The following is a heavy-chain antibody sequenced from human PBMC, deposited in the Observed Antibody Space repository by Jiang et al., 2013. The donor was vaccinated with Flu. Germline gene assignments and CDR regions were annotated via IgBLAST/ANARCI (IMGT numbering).Heavy chain of an antibody. CDR3: ARLSVGPNWFDP. J-gene: IGHJ5*02. Sequence: LLKPSETLSLTCTVSGGSISSSSYYWGWIRQPPGKGLEWIGSIYYSGSTYYNPSLKSRVTISVDTSKNQFSLKLSSVTAADTAVYYCARLSVGPNWFDPWGQGTLVTVSS. CDR2: IYYSGST. V-gene: IGHV4-39*01. CDR1: GGSISSSSYY. D-gene: IGHD1-26*01.